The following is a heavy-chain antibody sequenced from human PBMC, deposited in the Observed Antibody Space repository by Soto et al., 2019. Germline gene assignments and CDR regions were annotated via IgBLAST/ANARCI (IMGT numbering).Heavy chain of an antibody. D-gene: IGHD1-1*01. CDR1: GGTFSSYA. CDR3: ARSTGKTGLFHYYYYYGMDV. V-gene: IGHV1-69*13. CDR2: IIPIFGTA. J-gene: IGHJ6*02. Sequence: SVKVSCKASGGTFSSYAISWVRQAPGQGLEWMGGIIPIFGTANYAQKFQGRVTITADESTSTAYMELSSLRSEDTAVYYCARSTGKTGLFHYYYYYGMDVWGQGTTVTVSS.